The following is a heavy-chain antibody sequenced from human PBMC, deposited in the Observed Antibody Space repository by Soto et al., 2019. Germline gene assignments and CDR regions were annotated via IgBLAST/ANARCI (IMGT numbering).Heavy chain of an antibody. CDR3: AADDMILVG. J-gene: IGHJ4*02. V-gene: IGHV1-58*01. Sequence: ASVKLSCKASGFPFTSSAVQWVRQTRGQRLEWIGWIVAGSGNTNYAQKFQERVTITRDVSTRTVYMELSSLGSEDTAVYYCAADDMILVGWGQGTPVTVSS. CDR1: GFPFTSSA. CDR2: IVAGSGNT. D-gene: IGHD3-22*01.